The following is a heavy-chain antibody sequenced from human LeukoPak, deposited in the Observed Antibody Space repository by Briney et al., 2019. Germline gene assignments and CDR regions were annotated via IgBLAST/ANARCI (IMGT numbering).Heavy chain of an antibody. CDR3: ARANYYDTSGYSRGAFDI. J-gene: IGHJ3*02. CDR2: IFHSGST. CDR1: GYSISSGFY. D-gene: IGHD3-22*01. V-gene: IGHV4-38-2*02. Sequence: PSETLSLTCSVSGYSISSGFYWGWIRQPPGKGLEWIGSIFHSGSTYYNPSLKSRVTISVDTSKNQFSLKLSSVTAADTAVYYCARANYYDTSGYSRGAFDIWGQGTMVTVSS.